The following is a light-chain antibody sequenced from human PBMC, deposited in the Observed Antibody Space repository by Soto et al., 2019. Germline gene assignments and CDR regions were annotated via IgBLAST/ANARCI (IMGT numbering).Light chain of an antibody. V-gene: IGLV2-14*01. CDR1: SSDVGGYNY. J-gene: IGLJ1*01. CDR3: SSYTSISLYV. CDR2: EVS. Sequence: QSALTQPASVSGSPGQSITISCTGTSSDVGGYNYVSWYQRHPGKAPKLMIYEVSNRPSGVSNRFSGSKSGNTASLTISGLQAEDEADYYCSSYTSISLYVFGTGTELTVL.